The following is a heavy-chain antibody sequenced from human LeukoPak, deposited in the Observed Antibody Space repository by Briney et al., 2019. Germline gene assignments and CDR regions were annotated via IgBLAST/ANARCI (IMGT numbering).Heavy chain of an antibody. CDR2: IYHSGST. D-gene: IGHD3-10*01. CDR3: ARVGGVWDYGSGSYFPYMDV. V-gene: IGHV4-38-2*02. CDR1: GYSISSGYY. Sequence: SETLSLTCTVSGYSISSGYYWGWIRQPPGKGLEWIGSIYHSGSTYYNPSLKSRVTISVDTSKNQFSLKLSSVTAADTAVYYCARVGGVWDYGSGSYFPYMDVWGKGTTVTVSS. J-gene: IGHJ6*03.